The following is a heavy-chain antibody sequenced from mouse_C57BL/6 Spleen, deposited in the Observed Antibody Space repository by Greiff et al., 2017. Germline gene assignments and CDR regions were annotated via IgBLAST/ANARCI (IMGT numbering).Heavy chain of an antibody. D-gene: IGHD1-1*01. Sequence: VQLQQSGPELVKPGASVTMSCKASGYTFTDYNMHWVKQTPGKSLEWIGYINTNNGGNSSNQQFTGKATLTGKNAFSSGSMELRSVTSENSEVYYCYGSPRYYCSSYFDDWGQGTTLTVSS. CDR3: YGSPRYYCSSYFDD. CDR1: GYTFTDYN. V-gene: IGHV1-22*01. J-gene: IGHJ2*01. CDR2: INTNNGGN.